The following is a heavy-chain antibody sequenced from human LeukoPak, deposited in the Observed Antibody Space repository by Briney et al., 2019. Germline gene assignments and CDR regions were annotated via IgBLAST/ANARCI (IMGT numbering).Heavy chain of an antibody. J-gene: IGHJ4*02. Sequence: GGSLRLSYAASGFTFSSYAMSWVRQAPGKGLEWVSAISGSGGSTYYADSVKGRFTISRDNSKNTLYLQMNSLRAEDTAVYYCAKHSSGWWYFDYWGQGTLVTVSS. CDR3: AKHSSGWWYFDY. V-gene: IGHV3-23*01. CDR1: GFTFSSYA. CDR2: ISGSGGST. D-gene: IGHD6-19*01.